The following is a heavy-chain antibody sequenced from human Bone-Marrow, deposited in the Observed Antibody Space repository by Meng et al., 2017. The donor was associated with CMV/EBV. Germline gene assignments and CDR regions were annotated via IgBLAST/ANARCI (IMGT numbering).Heavy chain of an antibody. J-gene: IGHJ4*02. V-gene: IGHV3-7*01. Sequence: GESLKISCAASGFTFSSYGMHWVRQAPGKGLEWVANIHQEGSAKYYVDSVKGRFTVSRDNANNSLSLQMNSLRAEATAMYYCATTSNGFFDYWGQGALVTVSS. D-gene: IGHD2-2*01. CDR1: GFTFSSYG. CDR3: ATTSNGFFDY. CDR2: IHQEGSAK.